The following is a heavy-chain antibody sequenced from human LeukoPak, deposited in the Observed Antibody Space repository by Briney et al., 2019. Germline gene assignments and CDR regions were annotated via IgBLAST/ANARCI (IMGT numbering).Heavy chain of an antibody. Sequence: GGSLRLSCIASGFAFRNYGMHWVRQAPGKGLEWVAVISYDETRKYYVDSVKGRFTISRDNSKNTIYLQMNSLRPEDTAVYYCAKGDGGSEAYFYMDVWGKGTAVTVSS. J-gene: IGHJ6*03. CDR1: GFAFRNYG. V-gene: IGHV3-30*18. CDR3: AKGDGGSEAYFYMDV. CDR2: ISYDETRK. D-gene: IGHD5-12*01.